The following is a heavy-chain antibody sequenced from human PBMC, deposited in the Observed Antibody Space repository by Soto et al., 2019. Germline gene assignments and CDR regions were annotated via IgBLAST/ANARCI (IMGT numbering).Heavy chain of an antibody. Sequence: EVQLVESGGGLAKPGGSLRLSCAASGFTFSNAWMSWVRQAPGKGLEWVGRIKSKTDGGTTDYAAPVKGRFTNSRDESKNTLYLQMNSLETEDTAVYYCTTDSSQYQLLYGSASYYYYGMDVWGQGTTVTVSS. CDR3: TTDSSQYQLLYGSASYYYYGMDV. J-gene: IGHJ6*02. V-gene: IGHV3-15*01. D-gene: IGHD2-2*02. CDR2: IKSKTDGGTT. CDR1: GFTFSNAW.